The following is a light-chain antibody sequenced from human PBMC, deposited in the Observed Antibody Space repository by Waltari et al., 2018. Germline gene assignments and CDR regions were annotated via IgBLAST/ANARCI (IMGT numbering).Light chain of an antibody. CDR3: CSYAGNYAVI. V-gene: IGLV2-11*01. CDR1: SSDVGGYKY. J-gene: IGLJ2*01. Sequence: QSALTQPRAVSGSPGQSVTISCTGTSSDVGGYKYVSWYQQQPGKAPRLMIYDVTKRPSGVPDRFSGSKSGNRASLTISGLQGEDAADYYCCSYAGNYAVIFGGGTRLTVL. CDR2: DVT.